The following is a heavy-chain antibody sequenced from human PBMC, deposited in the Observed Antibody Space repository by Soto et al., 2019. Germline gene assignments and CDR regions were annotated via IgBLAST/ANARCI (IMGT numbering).Heavy chain of an antibody. Sequence: SETLSLTCTVSGGSISSGGYYWRWIRQHPGKGLERIGYIYYSGSTYYNPSLKSRVTISVDTSKNQFSLKLSSVTAADTAVYYCARDGGYCSSTSCYGSYYGMDVWGQGTTVTVSS. J-gene: IGHJ6*02. CDR3: ARDGGYCSSTSCYGSYYGMDV. CDR2: IYYSGST. CDR1: GGSISSGGYY. D-gene: IGHD2-2*01. V-gene: IGHV4-31*03.